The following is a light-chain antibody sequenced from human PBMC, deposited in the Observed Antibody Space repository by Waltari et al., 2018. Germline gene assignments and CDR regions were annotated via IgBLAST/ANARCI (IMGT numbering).Light chain of an antibody. J-gene: IGLJ2*01. CDR3: YSSADNNAV. CDR1: VLAKKY. Sequence: SYELTQPSSVSVSPGQTARITCSGDVLAKKYARWFQQKPGQAPVVVIYKDSEWPSGIPERFSGSSSGTTVTLTISGAQVEDEADYYCYSSADNNAVFGGGTKLTVL. V-gene: IGLV3-27*01. CDR2: KDS.